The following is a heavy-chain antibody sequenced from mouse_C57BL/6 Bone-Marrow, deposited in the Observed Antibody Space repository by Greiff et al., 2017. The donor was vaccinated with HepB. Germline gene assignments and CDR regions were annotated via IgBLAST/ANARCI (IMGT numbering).Heavy chain of an antibody. D-gene: IGHD1-1*01. CDR1: GFTFSDFY. CDR2: SRNKANDYTT. Sequence: EVKLVESGGGLVQSGRSLRLSCATSGFTFSDFYMEWVRQAPGKGLEWIAASRNKANDYTTEYSASVKGRFIVSRDTSQSILYLQMNALRAEDTAIYYCARDAFYYYGSSYYAMDYWGQGTSVTVSS. J-gene: IGHJ4*01. CDR3: ARDAFYYYGSSYYAMDY. V-gene: IGHV7-1*01.